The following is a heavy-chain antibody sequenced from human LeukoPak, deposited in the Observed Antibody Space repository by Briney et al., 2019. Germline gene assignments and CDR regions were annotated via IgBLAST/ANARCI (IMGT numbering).Heavy chain of an antibody. J-gene: IGHJ4*02. CDR3: ARGRLGYCSGGSCHPLDY. Sequence: PGGSLRLSCAASGFTFSSYAMHWVRQAPGKGLEWVAVISYDGSNKYYADSVKGRFTISRDNSKNTLYLQMNSLRAEDTAVYYCARGRLGYCSGGSCHPLDYWGQGTLVTVSS. V-gene: IGHV3-30-3*01. CDR2: ISYDGSNK. CDR1: GFTFSSYA. D-gene: IGHD2-15*01.